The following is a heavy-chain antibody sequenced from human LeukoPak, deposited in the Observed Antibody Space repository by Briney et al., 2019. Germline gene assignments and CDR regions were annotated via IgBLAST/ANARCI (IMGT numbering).Heavy chain of an antibody. D-gene: IGHD1-26*01. V-gene: IGHV1-8*01. CDR1: GYTFTSYD. CDR3: ARGRVKPKPGSYSRPRWFDP. J-gene: IGHJ5*02. Sequence: ASVTVSCKASGYTFTSYDINWVRQAPGQGLEWMGWMNPNSGNTGYAQKFQGRVTMTRNTSISTAYMELSSLRSEGTAVYYCARGRVKPKPGSYSRPRWFDPWGQGTLVTVSS. CDR2: MNPNSGNT.